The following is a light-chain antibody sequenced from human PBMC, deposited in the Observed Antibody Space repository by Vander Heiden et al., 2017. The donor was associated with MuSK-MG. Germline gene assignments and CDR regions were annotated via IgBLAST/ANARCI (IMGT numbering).Light chain of an antibody. J-gene: IGKJ4*01. CDR1: QDTTNH. CDR2: DAS. V-gene: IGKV1-33*01. CDR3: QHNYNLPLT. Sequence: DTHMIQSPSTLSSSVADTASISSQASQDTTNHFNLYQQKPGKAPKLLISDASNLETGVPSRFSGSGSGTDFTFTISTLQPEDIAPYYCQHNYNLPLTFGGGTKVEIK.